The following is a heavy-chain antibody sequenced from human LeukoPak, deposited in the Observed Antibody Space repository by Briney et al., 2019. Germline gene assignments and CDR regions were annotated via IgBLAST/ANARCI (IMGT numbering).Heavy chain of an antibody. CDR2: ISYDGSNK. D-gene: IGHD5-24*01. CDR3: AKIRLGDGYNSDAFDI. V-gene: IGHV3-30*18. J-gene: IGHJ3*02. Sequence: GGSLRLSCAASGFTFSSDGMHWARQAPGKGREWVAVISYDGSNKYYADSVKGRFTISRDNSKNTLYLQMNSLRAEDTAVYYCAKIRLGDGYNSDAFDIWGQGTMVTVSS. CDR1: GFTFSSDG.